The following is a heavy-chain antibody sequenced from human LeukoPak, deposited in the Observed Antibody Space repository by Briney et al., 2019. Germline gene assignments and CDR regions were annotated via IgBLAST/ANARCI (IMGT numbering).Heavy chain of an antibody. CDR1: GFTFSSYG. D-gene: IGHD3-10*01. J-gene: IGHJ4*02. CDR2: IGGRDGST. Sequence: GGSLRLSCAASGFTFSSYGMSWVRQAPGKGLEWVSAIGGRDGSTYYADSVKGRFTISRDNSKNTLYVQMNSLRAEDTAVYYCAKGHCYGSGSLDYWGQGTLVTVSS. CDR3: AKGHCYGSGSLDY. V-gene: IGHV3-23*01.